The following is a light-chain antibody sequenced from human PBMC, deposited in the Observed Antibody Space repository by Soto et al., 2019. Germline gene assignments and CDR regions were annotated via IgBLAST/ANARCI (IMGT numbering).Light chain of an antibody. CDR3: QQYGSLGT. J-gene: IGKJ1*01. V-gene: IGKV3-20*01. Sequence: EIVFTQSHGTLSLSPRERATLSCRASQSVSNNYLAWYQQKPGQAPRLLIYGASNRATGIPDRFSGSGSGTDFTLTISRLEPEDFAVYYCQQYGSLGTFAQGTKVDIK. CDR1: QSVSNNY. CDR2: GAS.